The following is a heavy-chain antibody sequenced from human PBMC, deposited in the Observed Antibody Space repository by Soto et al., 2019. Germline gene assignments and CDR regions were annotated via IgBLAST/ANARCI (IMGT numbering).Heavy chain of an antibody. D-gene: IGHD2-15*01. V-gene: IGHV4-59*01. J-gene: IGHJ6*03. CDR2: IYYSGST. Sequence: SESLSLTCTVSGGSISSYYWSWIRQPPGKGLEWIGYIYYSGSTNYNPSLKSRVTISVDTSKNQFSLKLSSVTAADTAVYYCARGDLNVXVVAAAPRTDYYMDVWGKGTTVTVSS. CDR3: ARGDLNVXVVAAAPRTDYYMDV. CDR1: GGSISSYY.